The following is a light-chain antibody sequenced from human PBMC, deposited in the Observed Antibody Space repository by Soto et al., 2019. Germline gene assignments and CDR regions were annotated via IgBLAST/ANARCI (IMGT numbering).Light chain of an antibody. J-gene: IGLJ1*01. Sequence: QSALTQPPSASGSPGQSITISCTGTGSDVGAYNYVSWYQQHPGKAPKLMIYEVSKRPSGVPDRFSGSKSGNTASLTVSGLQAEDEADYYCSSYAGSNNLGVFGTGTKLTVL. CDR2: EVS. V-gene: IGLV2-8*01. CDR1: GSDVGAYNY. CDR3: SSYAGSNNLGV.